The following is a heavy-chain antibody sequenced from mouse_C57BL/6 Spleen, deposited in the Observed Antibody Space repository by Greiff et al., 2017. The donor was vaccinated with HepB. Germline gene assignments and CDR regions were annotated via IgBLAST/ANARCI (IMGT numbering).Heavy chain of an antibody. D-gene: IGHD2-4*01. CDR1: GYTFTSYW. CDR2: IYPSDSET. J-gene: IGHJ2*01. CDR3: ARYDYDGVDY. V-gene: IGHV1-61*01. Sequence: QVQLKQPGAELVRPGSSVKLSCKASGYTFTSYWMDWVKQRPGQGLEWIGNIYPSDSETHYNQKFKDKATLTVDKSSSTAYMQLSSLTSEDSAVYYCARYDYDGVDYWGQGTTLTVSS.